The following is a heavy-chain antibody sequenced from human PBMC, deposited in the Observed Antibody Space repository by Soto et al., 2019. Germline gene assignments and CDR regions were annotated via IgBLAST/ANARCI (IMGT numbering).Heavy chain of an antibody. CDR3: ARDLVMRVVGKGYYYYGMDV. CDR1: GYTFTSYG. Sequence: ASVKVSCKASGYTFTSYGISWVRQAPGQGLEWMGWISAYNGNTNYAQKLQGRVTMTTDTSTSTAYMELRSLRSDDTAVYYCARDLVMRVVGKGYYYYGMDVWGQGTTVTVSS. D-gene: IGHD3-22*01. J-gene: IGHJ6*02. V-gene: IGHV1-18*01. CDR2: ISAYNGNT.